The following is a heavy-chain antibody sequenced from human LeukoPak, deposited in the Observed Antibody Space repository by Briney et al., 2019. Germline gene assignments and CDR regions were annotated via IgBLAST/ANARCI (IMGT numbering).Heavy chain of an antibody. V-gene: IGHV3-48*03. J-gene: IGHJ4*02. Sequence: PGGSLRLSCAASGFTFSNYEMNWVRQAPGKGLDWVAYISRGGRTVDYADSVKGRFTISRDNAKNSLYLQMNSLRAEDTAVYYCARDYYDSSGYGPPYFDYWGQGTLVTVSS. CDR2: ISRGGRTV. CDR3: ARDYYDSSGYGPPYFDY. CDR1: GFTFSNYE. D-gene: IGHD3-22*01.